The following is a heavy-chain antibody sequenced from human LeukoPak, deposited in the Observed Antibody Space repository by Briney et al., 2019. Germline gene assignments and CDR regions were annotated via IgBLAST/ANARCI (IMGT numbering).Heavy chain of an antibody. Sequence: GGSLRLSCAASGLTFSSYSMNWVRQAPGKGLEWVSSISSNSNYIYYADSVKGRFTISRDNAKNSLYLQMNSLRAEDTAVYYCARVPHAMVRGVIITELYFDYWGQGTLVTVSS. V-gene: IGHV3-21*01. CDR2: ISSNSNYI. CDR1: GLTFSSYS. CDR3: ARVPHAMVRGVIITELYFDY. D-gene: IGHD3-10*01. J-gene: IGHJ4*02.